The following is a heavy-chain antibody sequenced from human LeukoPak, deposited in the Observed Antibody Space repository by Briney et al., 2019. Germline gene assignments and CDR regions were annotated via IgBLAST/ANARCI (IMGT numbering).Heavy chain of an antibody. CDR1: GGSISSYY. V-gene: IGHV4-59*01. D-gene: IGHD6-13*01. CDR3: ARGRVAAAGTDY. J-gene: IGHJ4*02. Sequence: SETLSLTCTVSGGSISSYYWSWIRQPPGKGLEWIGYIYYSGSTNYNPSLKSRVTISVDTSKNQFSLKLSSVTAADTAVYYCARGRVAAAGTDYWGQGTLVTVSS. CDR2: IYYSGST.